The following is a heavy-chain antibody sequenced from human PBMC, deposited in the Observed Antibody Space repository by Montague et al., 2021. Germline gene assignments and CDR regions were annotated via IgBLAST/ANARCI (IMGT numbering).Heavy chain of an antibody. J-gene: IGHJ6*03. V-gene: IGHV2-5*02. Sequence: PALVKPTQTLTLTCTFSGFSLTASPVGVGWVRQPPGKALEWLGIIYWADDKRYSPSLKSRVTITKDTSKNQVVLIMTNMDPVDTDTYYCAHAAVDTTMITYYYYMDVWGKGTTVTVSS. CDR3: AHAAVDTTMITYYYYMDV. D-gene: IGHD5-18*01. CDR1: GFSLTASPVG. CDR2: IYWADDK.